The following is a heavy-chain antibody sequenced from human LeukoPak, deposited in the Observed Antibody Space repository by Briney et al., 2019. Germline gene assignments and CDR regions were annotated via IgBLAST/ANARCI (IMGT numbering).Heavy chain of an antibody. CDR3: ARVGLLGAFDM. J-gene: IGHJ3*02. CDR1: GGSFNPYY. D-gene: IGHD3-10*01. V-gene: IGHV4-34*01. CDR2: INHSGST. Sequence: SETLSLTCAVYGGSFNPYYWSWIRQPPGKGLEWIGEINHSGSTNYNPSLKSRVTISVDTSKNQFSLKVNSVTAADTAVYYCARVGLLGAFDMWGQGTMVTVSS.